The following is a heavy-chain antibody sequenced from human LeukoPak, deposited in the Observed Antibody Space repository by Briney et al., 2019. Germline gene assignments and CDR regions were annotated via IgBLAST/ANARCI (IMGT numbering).Heavy chain of an antibody. D-gene: IGHD3-10*01. Sequence: GGSLRLSCAASGFTFSSYWMHWVRQAPGKGLVWVSRINSTGSSTSYADSVKGRFTITRDNAKNTLYLQMNSLRAEDTAVYYCARAPIYYGSGSYVDYWGQGTLVPVSS. J-gene: IGHJ4*02. CDR2: INSTGSST. V-gene: IGHV3-74*01. CDR1: GFTFSSYW. CDR3: ARAPIYYGSGSYVDY.